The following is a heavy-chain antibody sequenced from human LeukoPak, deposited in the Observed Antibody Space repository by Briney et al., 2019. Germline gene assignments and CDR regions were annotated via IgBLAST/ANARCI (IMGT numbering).Heavy chain of an antibody. D-gene: IGHD3-16*01. V-gene: IGHV3-23*01. CDR1: GSTISSYA. Sequence: GGSLRLSCAASGSTISSYALSWVRQAPGKGLAWVSAISGSGGSTYYADSVKGRFTISRDNSKNTLYLQMNSLRAEDTAVYYCARGSIRWYYDYWGQGTLVTVSS. CDR3: ARGSIRWYYDY. CDR2: ISGSGGST. J-gene: IGHJ4*02.